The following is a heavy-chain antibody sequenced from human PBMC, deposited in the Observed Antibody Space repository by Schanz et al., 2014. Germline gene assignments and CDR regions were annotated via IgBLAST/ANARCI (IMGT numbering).Heavy chain of an antibody. CDR1: GFTFSGSA. J-gene: IGHJ5*02. CDR3: LAGFDP. CDR2: IRSKANSYAT. V-gene: IGHV3-73*01. Sequence: EVQLVESGGGLVQPGGSLKLSCAASGFTFSGSAMHWVRQASGKGLEWVGRIRSKANSYATAYAASVKGRFTISRDDSKNTAYLKMNSLKTEDTAVYYCLAGFDPWGQGILVTVSS.